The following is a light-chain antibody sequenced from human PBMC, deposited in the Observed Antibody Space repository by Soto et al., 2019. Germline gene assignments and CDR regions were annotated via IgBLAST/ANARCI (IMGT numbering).Light chain of an antibody. CDR3: KEYIHWPPGM. J-gene: IGKJ1*01. V-gene: IGKV3-15*01. Sequence: EIGVTQSPATLSASPGERVTLSCRASQCVSRRLAWYQQRLGQVPRLLIYDTSTRAPGISARFSGSGSGTEFTITIISLQSKDFAVYYCKEYIHWPPGMLGPGTTVDIK. CDR2: DTS. CDR1: QCVSRR.